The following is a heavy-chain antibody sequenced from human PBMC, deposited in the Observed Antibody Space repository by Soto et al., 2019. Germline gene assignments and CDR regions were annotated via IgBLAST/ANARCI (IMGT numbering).Heavy chain of an antibody. J-gene: IGHJ4*02. CDR3: AARVRYNGWYADFDS. CDR1: GFTVGSNY. V-gene: IGHV3-53*01. D-gene: IGHD6-19*01. CDR2: IYSEGTP. Sequence: PGGSLRLSCAASGFTVGSNYMSWVRQAPGKGLEWVSVIYSEGTPYYADSVKGRFTISRENSNNTLYLHMNNLRAEDTAVYYCAARVRYNGWYADFDSWGQGTLVTVSS.